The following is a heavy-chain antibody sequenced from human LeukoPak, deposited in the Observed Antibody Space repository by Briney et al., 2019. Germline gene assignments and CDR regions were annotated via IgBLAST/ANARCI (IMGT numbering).Heavy chain of an antibody. CDR2: INSDGINT. V-gene: IGHV3-74*01. Sequence: GGSLRLSCAASGFTFSNYWMHWVRQAPGKGLVWVSRINSDGINTSYADSVKGRFTISRDNAKNTLNLQMNSLRAEGTAVYYCARAHYDFWSGPNTYYFDYWSQGTLVTVSS. J-gene: IGHJ4*02. D-gene: IGHD3-3*01. CDR1: GFTFSNYW. CDR3: ARAHYDFWSGPNTYYFDY.